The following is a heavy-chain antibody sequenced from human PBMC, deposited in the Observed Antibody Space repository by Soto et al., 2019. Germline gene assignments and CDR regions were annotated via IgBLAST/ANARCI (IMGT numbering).Heavy chain of an antibody. V-gene: IGHV3-23*01. CDR3: ANAEWRN. J-gene: IGHJ4*02. CDR2: ISDSGDST. Sequence: EVQLLESGGGLVQRGGSLRLSCAASGFTFSTYVMSWVRQAPGKGLDWVSGISDSGDSTYYADSVKGRFTISRDNSKNTLYLQMNSLRAEDTAVYYCANAEWRNWGQGTLVTVSS. CDR1: GFTFSTYV. D-gene: IGHD3-3*01.